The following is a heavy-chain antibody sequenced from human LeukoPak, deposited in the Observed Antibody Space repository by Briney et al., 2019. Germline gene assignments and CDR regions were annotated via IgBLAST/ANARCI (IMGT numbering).Heavy chain of an antibody. CDR2: IYYSGST. D-gene: IGHD6-13*01. CDR3: ARGRDSSSWCVHYFDY. Sequence: SETLSLTCTVSSASFSSGGYYWSWIRQHPGKGLEWIGYIYYSGSTYYNPSLKSRVTISVDRSKNQFSLKLSSVTAADTAVYYCARGRDSSSWCVHYFDYWGQGTLVTVSS. CDR1: SASFSSGGYY. J-gene: IGHJ4*02. V-gene: IGHV4-31*03.